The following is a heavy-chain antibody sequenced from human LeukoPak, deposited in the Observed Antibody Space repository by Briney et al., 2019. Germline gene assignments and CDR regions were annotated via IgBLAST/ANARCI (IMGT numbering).Heavy chain of an antibody. CDR3: ARDPSNSVGRHIFFDY. CDR1: GGSISSDTYY. V-gene: IGHV4-39*07. J-gene: IGHJ4*02. D-gene: IGHD5/OR15-5a*01. Sequence: SETLSLTCTVSGGSISSDTYYWGWIRQPPGKGLEWIGNIYYSGSTYYNPSLKSRVTISVDTSKNQFSLKLSSVTAADTAVYYCARDPSNSVGRHIFFDYWGQGTLLTVSS. CDR2: IYYSGST.